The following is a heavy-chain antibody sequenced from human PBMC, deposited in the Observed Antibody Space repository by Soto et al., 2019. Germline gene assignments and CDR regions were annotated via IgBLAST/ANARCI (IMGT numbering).Heavy chain of an antibody. D-gene: IGHD2-15*01. CDR2: ISSSSRTI. CDR3: ARDKGRSPLDY. Sequence: EVQLVESGGGLVQPGGSLRLSCAASGFTFSSYSVNWVRQAPGKGLEWVSYISSSSRTIYYADSVKGRFTISRDNAKNSLYLQMNSLRAEDTAVYYCARDKGRSPLDYWGQGTLVTVSS. J-gene: IGHJ4*02. CDR1: GFTFSSYS. V-gene: IGHV3-48*01.